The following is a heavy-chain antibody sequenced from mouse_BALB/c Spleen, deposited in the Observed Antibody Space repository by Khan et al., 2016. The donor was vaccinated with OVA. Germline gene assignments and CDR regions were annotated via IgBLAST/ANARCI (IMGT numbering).Heavy chain of an antibody. V-gene: IGHV1-5*01. CDR3: TRRNWDVACFAY. Sequence: VRLQQSGTVLARPGASVKMSCKASGYTFTSYWIHWIKQRPGQGLEWIGDIYPGNTDTNYNQKFKGKAKLTAVTSTSTAYMELSSLTNEDSAVYYCTRRNWDVACFAYWGQGTLVTVSA. J-gene: IGHJ3*01. CDR2: IYPGNTDT. CDR1: GYTFTSYW. D-gene: IGHD4-1*01.